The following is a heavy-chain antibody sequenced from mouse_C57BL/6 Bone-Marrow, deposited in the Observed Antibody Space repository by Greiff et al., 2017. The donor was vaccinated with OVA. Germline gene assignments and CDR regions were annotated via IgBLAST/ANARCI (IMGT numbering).Heavy chain of an antibody. CDR3: TRGTLYYSNVAWFAY. Sequence: EVQGVESGEGLVKPGGSLKLSCAASGFTFSSYAMSWVRQTPEKRLEWVAYISSGGDYIYYADTVKGRFTISRDNARNTLYLQMSSLKSEDTAMYYCTRGTLYYSNVAWFAYWGQGTLVTVSA. J-gene: IGHJ3*01. V-gene: IGHV5-9-1*02. CDR1: GFTFSSYA. D-gene: IGHD2-5*01. CDR2: ISSGGDYI.